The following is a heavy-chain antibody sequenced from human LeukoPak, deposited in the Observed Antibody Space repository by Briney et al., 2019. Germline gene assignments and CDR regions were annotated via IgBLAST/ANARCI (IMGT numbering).Heavy chain of an antibody. CDR2: ISSSSTI. CDR1: GFTFSSYS. V-gene: IGHV3-48*01. Sequence: PGGSLRLSCAASGFTFSSYSMNWVRQAPGKGLEWVSYISSSSTIYYADSVKGRFTISRDNAKNSLYLQMNSLRAEDTAVYYSARVVVGAYDHNWFDPWGQGTLVTVSS. J-gene: IGHJ5*02. D-gene: IGHD2-15*01. CDR3: ARVVVGAYDHNWFDP.